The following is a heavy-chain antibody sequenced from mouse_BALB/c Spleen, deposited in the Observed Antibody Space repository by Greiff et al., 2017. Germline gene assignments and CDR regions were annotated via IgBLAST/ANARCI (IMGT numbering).Heavy chain of an antibody. CDR1: GFTFSSYT. V-gene: IGHV5-6-4*01. D-gene: IGHD2-1*01. J-gene: IGHJ2*01. Sequence: EVKLMESGGGLVKPGGSLKLSCAASGFTFSSYTMSWVRQTPEKRLEWVATISSGGSYTYYPDSVKGRFTISRDNAKNTLYLQMSSLKSEDTAMYYCTSGNYDYWGQGTTLTVSS. CDR3: TSGNYDY. CDR2: ISSGGSYT.